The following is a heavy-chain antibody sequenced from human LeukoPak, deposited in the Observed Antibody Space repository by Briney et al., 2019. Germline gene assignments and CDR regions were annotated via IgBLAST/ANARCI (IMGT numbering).Heavy chain of an antibody. Sequence: PGGSLRLSCAASGFTFSSYAMHWVRQAPGKGLEGVAVISYDGSNKYYADSVKGRFTISRDNSKNTLYLQMNSLRAEDTAVYYCARGPYPYGWYASYWGQGTLVTVSS. V-gene: IGHV3-30*04. CDR1: GFTFSSYA. J-gene: IGHJ4*02. D-gene: IGHD6-19*01. CDR2: ISYDGSNK. CDR3: ARGPYPYGWYASY.